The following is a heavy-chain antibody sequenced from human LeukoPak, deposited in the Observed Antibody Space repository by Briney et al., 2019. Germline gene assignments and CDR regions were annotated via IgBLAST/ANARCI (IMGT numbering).Heavy chain of an antibody. D-gene: IGHD6-19*01. V-gene: IGHV3-74*01. Sequence: GGSLRLSCAASGFTFSSYWMHWVRQAPGKGLVWVSRINSDGSSTSYADSVKGRFTTSRDNAKNTLYLQMNSLRAEDTAVYYCASDGVYSSGWYFYWGQGTLVTVSS. CDR3: ASDGVYSSGWYFY. CDR1: GFTFSSYW. CDR2: INSDGSST. J-gene: IGHJ4*02.